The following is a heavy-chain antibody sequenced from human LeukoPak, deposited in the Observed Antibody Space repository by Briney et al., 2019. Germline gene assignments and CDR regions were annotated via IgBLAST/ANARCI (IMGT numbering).Heavy chain of an antibody. D-gene: IGHD3-22*01. CDR3: ARADSSGYFPTDGAEYFQH. CDR2: IYYSGST. J-gene: IGHJ1*01. V-gene: IGHV4-59*01. CDR1: GGSISSYY. Sequence: SETLSLTCTVSGGSISSYYWSWIRQPPGKGLEWIGYIYYSGSTNYTPSLKSRVTISVDTSKHQFSLKLSSVTAADTAVYYCARADSSGYFPTDGAEYFQHWGQGTLVTVSS.